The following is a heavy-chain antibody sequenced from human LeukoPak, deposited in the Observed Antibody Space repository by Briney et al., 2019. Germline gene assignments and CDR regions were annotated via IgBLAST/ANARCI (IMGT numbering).Heavy chain of an antibody. V-gene: IGHV1-2*02. J-gene: IGHJ4*02. CDR3: ARDAGYTTTWYLPPSPFDY. Sequence: ASVKVSCKASGYTFTGYYMHWVRQAPGQGLEWMGWINPNSGGTNYAQKFQGRVTMTRDTSNSTAYMELSGLKSDDTAVYYCARDAGYTTTWYLPPSPFDYCGQGTLVTVSS. CDR1: GYTFTGYY. CDR2: INPNSGGT. D-gene: IGHD6-13*01.